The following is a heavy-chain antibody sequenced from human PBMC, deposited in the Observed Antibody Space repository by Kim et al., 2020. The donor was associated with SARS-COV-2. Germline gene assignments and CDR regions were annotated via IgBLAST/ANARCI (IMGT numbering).Heavy chain of an antibody. CDR1: NDSFSNKYYY. CDR2: IHYSGTT. CDR3: ARWTDDGDYFQH. V-gene: IGHV4-39*07. D-gene: IGHD1-1*01. Sequence: SETLSLTCTVSNDSFSNKYYYWGWIRQSPGKGLEWIGSIHYSGTTYYNSSLKSRVTISGAASKNQMSLKLTSVTAADTAVYYCARWTDDGDYFQHWGQGTLVRVSS. J-gene: IGHJ1*01.